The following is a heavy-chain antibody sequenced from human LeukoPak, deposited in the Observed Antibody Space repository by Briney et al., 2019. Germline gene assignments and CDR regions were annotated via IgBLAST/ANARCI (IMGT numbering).Heavy chain of an antibody. CDR3: ARDRGIGYYFDY. CDR1: GYTFNTYG. Sequence: GASVKVSCKASGYTFNTYGITWVRQAPGQGLEWMGIINPSGGSTSYAQKFQGRVTMTRDMSTSTVYMELSSLRSEDTAVYYCARDRGIGYYFDYWGQGTLVTVSS. V-gene: IGHV1-46*02. D-gene: IGHD3-10*01. J-gene: IGHJ4*02. CDR2: INPSGGST.